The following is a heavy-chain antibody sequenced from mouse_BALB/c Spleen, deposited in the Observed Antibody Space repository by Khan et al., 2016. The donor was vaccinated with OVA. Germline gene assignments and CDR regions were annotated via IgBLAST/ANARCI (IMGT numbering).Heavy chain of an antibody. D-gene: IGHD2-14*01. CDR1: GYTFTSYW. V-gene: IGHV1-87*01. CDR3: ASYRFDYFDY. CDR2: IYPGDGDT. Sequence: VQLQQSGAELARPGASVKLSCKSSGYTFTSYWMQWVKQRPGQGLEWIGTIYPGDGDTRYTQQFKGKATLTADKSSSTAFMHLSNLASEDSAVYYCASYRFDYFDYWGQGTTLTVAS. J-gene: IGHJ2*01.